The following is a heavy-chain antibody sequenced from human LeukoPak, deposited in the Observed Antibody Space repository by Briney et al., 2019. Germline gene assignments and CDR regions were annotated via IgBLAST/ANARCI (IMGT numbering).Heavy chain of an antibody. CDR2: IYYSGST. CDR3: ARNRGSSWTLYY. Sequence: SETLSRTCTVSGGSISSYYWSWIRQPPGKGLEWIGYIYYSGSTNYNPSLKSRVTISVDTSKNQFSLKLSSVTAADTAVYYCARNRGSSWTLYYWGQGTLVTVSS. D-gene: IGHD6-13*01. J-gene: IGHJ4*02. V-gene: IGHV4-59*08. CDR1: GGSISSYY.